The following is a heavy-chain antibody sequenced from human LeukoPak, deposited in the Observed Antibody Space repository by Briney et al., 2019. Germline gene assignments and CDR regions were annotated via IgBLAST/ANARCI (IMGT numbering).Heavy chain of an antibody. V-gene: IGHV4-31*03. Sequence: SETLSLTCTVSGGSFSTGGYYWSWIRHHSGKGLEWIGYIYYSGNTYYNPSLKSRVTISIDTSKNQFSLDLRSVTAADTAVYYCTRGYSSTWYEDNWGQGTLVTVSS. CDR2: IYYSGNT. J-gene: IGHJ4*02. D-gene: IGHD6-13*01. CDR1: GGSFSTGGYY. CDR3: TRGYSSTWYEDN.